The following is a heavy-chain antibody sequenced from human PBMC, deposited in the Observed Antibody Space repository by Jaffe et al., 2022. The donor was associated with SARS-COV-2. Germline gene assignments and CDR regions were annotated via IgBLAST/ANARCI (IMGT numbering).Heavy chain of an antibody. CDR3: ARDAEWAFDY. V-gene: IGHV3-48*01. CDR2: ISAGGDVI. Sequence: EVLVVESGGGLVQPGGSLRLSCAASGFIFSHYALNWVRQAPGKGLEWISWISAGGDVIYYADSVQGRFTISRDNARNLVSLQMSSLRTDDTAVYYCARDAEWAFDYWGQGTLVTVAS. D-gene: IGHD1-26*01. J-gene: IGHJ4*02. CDR1: GFIFSHYA.